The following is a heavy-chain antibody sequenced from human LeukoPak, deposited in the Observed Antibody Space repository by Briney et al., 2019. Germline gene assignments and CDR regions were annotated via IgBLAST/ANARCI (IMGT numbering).Heavy chain of an antibody. CDR1: GGSIRSSSYY. Sequence: SETLPHTCTVSGGSIRSSSYYWGWLRPPPGKGLEWIGSIYHSGNTYYNPSLKSRVTISVDTYKNQLSLKLSSVTAADTAVYYCARNLKYCSSTSCYHGSFDYWGQGNLCTVSS. J-gene: IGHJ4*02. V-gene: IGHV4-39*01. CDR2: IYHSGNT. D-gene: IGHD2-2*01. CDR3: ARNLKYCSSTSCYHGSFDY.